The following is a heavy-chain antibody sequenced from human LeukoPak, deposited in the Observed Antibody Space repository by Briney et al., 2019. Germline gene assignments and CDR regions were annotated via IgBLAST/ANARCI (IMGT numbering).Heavy chain of an antibody. D-gene: IGHD5-18*01. CDR3: ARGRGYSYGYHPFDY. J-gene: IGHJ4*02. V-gene: IGHV5-51*01. CDR1: GYSFTSYW. Sequence: GESLKISCKGSGYSFTSYWIGWVRQMHGKGLEWMGIIYPGDSDTRYSPSFQGQVTISADKSISTAYLQWSSLKASDTAMYYCARGRGYSYGYHPFDYWGQGTLVTVSS. CDR2: IYPGDSDT.